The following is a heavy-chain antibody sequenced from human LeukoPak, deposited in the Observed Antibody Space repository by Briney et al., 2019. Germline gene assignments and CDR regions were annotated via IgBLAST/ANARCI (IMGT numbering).Heavy chain of an antibody. CDR2: INHSGST. CDR1: GGSFSGYY. D-gene: IGHD5-18*01. J-gene: IGHJ6*03. CDR3: ARESEGRSYGYAHYYYYYMDV. Sequence: SETLSLTCAVYGGSFSGYYWSWIRQPPGKGLEWIGEINHSGSTNYNPSLKSRVTISVDTSKNQFSLKLSSVPAADTAVYYCARESEGRSYGYAHYYYYYMDVWGKGTTVTGSS. V-gene: IGHV4-34*01.